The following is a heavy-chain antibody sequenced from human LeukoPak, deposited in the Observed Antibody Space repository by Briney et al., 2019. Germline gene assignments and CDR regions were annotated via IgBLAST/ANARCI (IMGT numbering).Heavy chain of an antibody. CDR3: ARGGPYCGGDCDPEVYYYYYYMDV. V-gene: IGHV4-59*08. Sequence: SDTLSLPRTVSVRPIRSYYRSWIRPPPGKGLEGIGDSYYCGRPNYNPTLKTRVTISVDTSNNQFSLKLSSVTAADTAVYYCARGGPYCGGDCDPEVYYYYYYMDVWGKGPRSPSP. CDR1: VRPIRSYY. CDR2: SYYCGRP. J-gene: IGHJ6*03. D-gene: IGHD2-21*02.